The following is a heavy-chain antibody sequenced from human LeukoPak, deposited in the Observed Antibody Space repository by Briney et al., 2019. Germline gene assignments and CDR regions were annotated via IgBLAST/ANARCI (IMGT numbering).Heavy chain of an antibody. CDR2: IYYSGIT. Sequence: SETLSLTCTVSGGSISSYYWSWIRQPPGQGLEWIGYIYYSGITNYSPSLKSRVTISVDTSKNQFSLKLSSVTAADTAVYYCARGMYYYGSGSYHGFDYWGQGTLVTVSS. D-gene: IGHD3-10*01. CDR1: GGSISSYY. CDR3: ARGMYYYGSGSYHGFDY. V-gene: IGHV4-59*01. J-gene: IGHJ4*02.